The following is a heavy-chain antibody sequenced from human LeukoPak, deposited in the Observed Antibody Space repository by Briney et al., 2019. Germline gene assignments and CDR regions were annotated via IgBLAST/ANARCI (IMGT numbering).Heavy chain of an antibody. D-gene: IGHD2-2*01. CDR3: ARRFNCYSTSCRGSRAFDI. Sequence: SETLSLTCTVSGGSISGYYWSWIRQPPGKGLEFIGYIYTSGSTNYNPSLKSRVAVSVDTSKNQFSLKLSSVTAADTAVYYCARRFNCYSTSCRGSRAFDIWGQGTMVTVSS. CDR2: IYTSGST. J-gene: IGHJ3*02. CDR1: GGSISGYY. V-gene: IGHV4-4*09.